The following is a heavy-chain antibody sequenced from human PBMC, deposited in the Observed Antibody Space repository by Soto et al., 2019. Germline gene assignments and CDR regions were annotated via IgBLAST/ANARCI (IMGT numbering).Heavy chain of an antibody. Sequence: SETLSLTCTVSGGSISSYYWSWIRQPPGKGLEWIGYIYYSGSTNYNPSLKSRVTISVDTSKNQFSLKLSSVTAANTAVYYCARSQWQQSAYGMDVWGQGTTVTVSS. CDR1: GGSISSYY. D-gene: IGHD6-19*01. CDR3: ARSQWQQSAYGMDV. V-gene: IGHV4-59*01. CDR2: IYYSGST. J-gene: IGHJ6*02.